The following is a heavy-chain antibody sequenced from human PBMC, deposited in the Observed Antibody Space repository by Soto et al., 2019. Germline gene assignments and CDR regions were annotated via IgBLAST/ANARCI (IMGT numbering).Heavy chain of an antibody. CDR2: IYYSGRT. CDR1: GGSISSSSYY. Sequence: QLQPQESGPGLVKPSETLSLTCTVSGGSISSSSYYWGWIRQPPGKGLEWIASIYYSGRTYYNPYLKRXXTXSXATSKNQFALNLISVTAADPAVYDCVSKLVRDGYDYWGQGTLVTVSS. CDR3: VSKLVRDGYDY. J-gene: IGHJ4*02. D-gene: IGHD5-12*01. V-gene: IGHV4-39*01.